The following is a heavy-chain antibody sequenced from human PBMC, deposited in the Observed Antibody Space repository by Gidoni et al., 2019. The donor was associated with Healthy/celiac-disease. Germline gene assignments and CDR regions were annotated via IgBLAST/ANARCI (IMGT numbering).Heavy chain of an antibody. Sequence: QVQLVQSGAEVKKPGASVKVSCKASGYTFTSYGISWVRQAPGQGLEWMGWISAYNGNTNYAQKLQGRVTMTTDTSTSTAYMELRSLRSDDTAVYYCARDPPFGYYDSSGYVVIDPWGQGTLVTVSS. CDR1: GYTFTSYG. J-gene: IGHJ5*02. D-gene: IGHD3-22*01. CDR3: ARDPPFGYYDSSGYVVIDP. CDR2: ISAYNGNT. V-gene: IGHV1-18*01.